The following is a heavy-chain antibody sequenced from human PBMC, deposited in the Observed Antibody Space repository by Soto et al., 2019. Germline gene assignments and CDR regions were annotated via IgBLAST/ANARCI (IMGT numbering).Heavy chain of an antibody. V-gene: IGHV4-38-2*01. J-gene: IGHJ6*02. D-gene: IGHD6-13*01. CDR1: GYSISSGYY. Sequence: SETLSLTCAVSGYSISSGYYWGWIRQPPGKGLEWIGSIYHSGSTYYNPSLKSRVTISVDTSKNQFSLKLSSVTAADTAVYYWGSSRGGGGMELWRQGTTVTVSS. CDR2: IYHSGST. CDR3: GSSRGGGGMEL.